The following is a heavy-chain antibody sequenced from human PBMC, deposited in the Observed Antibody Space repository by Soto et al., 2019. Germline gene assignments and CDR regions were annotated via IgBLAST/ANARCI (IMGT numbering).Heavy chain of an antibody. Sequence: QVQLQQWGAGLVKPSETLSLSCAVYGQSFSGHSWAWIRQPPGKGLEWIGEISESGSTYYNPSLKSRVTISTETSKNQFSLKLSSVTAADTAAYFCARGSGIVALPGELEDVNYDFWGQGTLVNVSS. V-gene: IGHV4-34*01. D-gene: IGHD1-1*01. CDR1: GQSFSGHS. J-gene: IGHJ4*02. CDR2: ISESGST. CDR3: ARGSGIVALPGELEDVNYDF.